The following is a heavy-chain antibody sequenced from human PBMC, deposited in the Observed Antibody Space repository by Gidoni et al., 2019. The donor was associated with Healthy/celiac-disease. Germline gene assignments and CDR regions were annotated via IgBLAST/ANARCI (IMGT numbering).Heavy chain of an antibody. CDR3: ARLPIYGSGSDGVDY. CDR1: GGSISSYY. D-gene: IGHD3-10*01. Sequence: QVQLQESGPGLVKPSETLSLTCTVPGGSISSYYWSWIRQPPGKGLEWIGYIYYSGSTNYHPSLKSRVTISVVTSKNQFSLKLSSVTAADTAVYYCARLPIYGSGSDGVDYWGQGTLVTVSS. CDR2: IYYSGST. V-gene: IGHV4-59*01. J-gene: IGHJ4*02.